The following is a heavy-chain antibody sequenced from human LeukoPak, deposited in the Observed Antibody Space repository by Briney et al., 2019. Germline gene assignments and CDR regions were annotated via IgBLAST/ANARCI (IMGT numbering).Heavy chain of an antibody. CDR3: AKDWSASSGWFLDY. J-gene: IGHJ4*02. V-gene: IGHV3-30*02. CDR2: IPYDGSDK. Sequence: PGGSLRLSCAVSGFTFTNYAMHWVRQAPGKGLEGGAFIPYDGSDKYYADSVKGRFTISRDNSKNPLSLQMNSLRADDTVVYYCAKDWSASSGWFLDYWGQGTLVTVSS. CDR1: GFTFTNYA. D-gene: IGHD6-19*01.